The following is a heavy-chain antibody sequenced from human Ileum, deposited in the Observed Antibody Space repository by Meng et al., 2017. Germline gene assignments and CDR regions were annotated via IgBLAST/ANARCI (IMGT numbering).Heavy chain of an antibody. D-gene: IGHD2-15*01. V-gene: IGHV4-31*03. CDR1: GGSISSGGYY. Sequence: QRQESGPGLVKPSQTLSLTCTVSGGSISSGGYYWSWIRQHPGKGLEWIGYIYYSGSTYYNPSLKSRVTISVDTSKNQFSLKLSSVTAADTAVYYCARETDIVVVVAATGGRGSGAFDIWGQGTMVTVSS. CDR3: ARETDIVVVVAATGGRGSGAFDI. J-gene: IGHJ3*02. CDR2: IYYSGST.